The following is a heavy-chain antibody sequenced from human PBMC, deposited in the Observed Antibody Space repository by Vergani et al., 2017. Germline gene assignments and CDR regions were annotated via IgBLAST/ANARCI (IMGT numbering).Heavy chain of an antibody. CDR1: GFTFRIYG. J-gene: IGHJ1*01. CDR3: TKAGQYDSDNFHDS. D-gene: IGHD3-22*01. Sequence: VQLVESGGGLVQPGRSLRLSCIASGFTFRIYGMHWVRQAPGKGLEWVAVIRYDGTKRFYGDSVKGRFTISRDNSQTTVFLQMNSLRADDSAVYYCTKAGQYDSDNFHDSWGQGALVTVAS. CDR2: IRYDGTKR. V-gene: IGHV3-30*02.